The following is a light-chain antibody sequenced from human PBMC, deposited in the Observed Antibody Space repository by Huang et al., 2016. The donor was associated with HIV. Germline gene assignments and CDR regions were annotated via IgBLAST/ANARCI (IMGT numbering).Light chain of an antibody. Sequence: EIVLTQSPGTLSLSPGERATLSCRASQSVSSSYLAWYQQKPGQAPRLRIYGAASRATGIPDRFSGSGSGTDFALTISRLEPEDFAVYYCQQYGSRWTFGQGTKVEIK. V-gene: IGKV3-20*01. J-gene: IGKJ1*01. CDR1: QSVSSSY. CDR3: QQYGSRWT. CDR2: GAA.